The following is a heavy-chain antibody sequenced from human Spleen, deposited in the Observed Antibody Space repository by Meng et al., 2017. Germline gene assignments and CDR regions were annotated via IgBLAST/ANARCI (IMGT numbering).Heavy chain of an antibody. Sequence: QVQLGASGPEVNKPGASLMIVCRAAGYTFTDFFLHWVRQAPGQGLEWMGRINPNSGGTNYAQKFQGRVSMTRDTSITTAYMELSRLTSDDTALYYCARGGGSGSYYASWFDPWGQGTLVTVSS. CDR2: INPNSGGT. D-gene: IGHD1-26*01. CDR1: GYTFTDFF. J-gene: IGHJ5*02. V-gene: IGHV1-2*06. CDR3: ARGGGSGSYYASWFDP.